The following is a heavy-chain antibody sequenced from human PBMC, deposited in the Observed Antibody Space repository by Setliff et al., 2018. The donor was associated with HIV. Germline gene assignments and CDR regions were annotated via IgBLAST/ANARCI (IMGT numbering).Heavy chain of an antibody. CDR2: ISNNGGST. Sequence: GGSLSLSCAASRFTFSSYAMSWVRQAPGKGLEWVSSISNNGGSTYYADSVKGRFTISRDNSKNTLYLQMNSLRAEDTAIYYCAKDLYRIQLWVAFDYWGQGTLVTVSS. CDR3: AKDLYRIQLWVAFDY. CDR1: RFTFSSYA. J-gene: IGHJ4*02. V-gene: IGHV3-23*01. D-gene: IGHD5-18*01.